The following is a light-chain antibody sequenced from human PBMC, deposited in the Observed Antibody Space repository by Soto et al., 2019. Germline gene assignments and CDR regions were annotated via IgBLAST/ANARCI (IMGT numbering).Light chain of an antibody. CDR1: NIVTKA. CDR3: QVWDGNDDRVI. V-gene: IGLV3-21*02. CDR2: DDS. Sequence: SYELTQPPSVSAAPGQTARITRGGDNIVTKAVHWYHQKPGQAPVLVVHDDSDRPSGMPERFSGANSGTTATLTISRVEAGDEADYCQVWDGNDDRVIFGGGTKLTV. J-gene: IGLJ2*01.